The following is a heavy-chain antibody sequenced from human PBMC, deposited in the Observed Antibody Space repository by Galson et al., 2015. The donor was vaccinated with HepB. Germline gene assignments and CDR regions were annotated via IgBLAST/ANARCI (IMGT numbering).Heavy chain of an antibody. V-gene: IGHV2-70*11. Sequence: PALVKPTQTLTLTCTFSGFSLSTSGMCVSWIRQPPGKALEWLARIDWDDDKYYSTSLKTRLTISKDTSKNQVVLTMTNMDPVDTATYYCARIGDLHSDYYGMDVWGQGTTVTVSS. J-gene: IGHJ6*02. D-gene: IGHD3-10*01. CDR1: GFSLSTSGMC. CDR2: IDWDDDK. CDR3: ARIGDLHSDYYGMDV.